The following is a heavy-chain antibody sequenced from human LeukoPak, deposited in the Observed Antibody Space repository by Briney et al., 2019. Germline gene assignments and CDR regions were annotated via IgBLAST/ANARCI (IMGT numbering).Heavy chain of an antibody. V-gene: IGHV4-4*02. J-gene: IGHJ5*02. CDR3: ARDGYYVILTGGRGGFDP. Sequence: SGTLSLTCAVSGGSISSSNWWSWVRQPPGKGLEWIGEIYHSGSTNYNPSLKSRVTISVDKSKNQFSLKLSSVTAADTAVYYCARDGYYVILTGGRGGFDPWGQGTLVTVSS. CDR2: IYHSGST. D-gene: IGHD3-9*01. CDR1: GGSISSSNW.